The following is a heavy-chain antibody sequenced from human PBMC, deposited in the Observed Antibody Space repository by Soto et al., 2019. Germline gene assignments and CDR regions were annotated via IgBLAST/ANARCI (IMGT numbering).Heavy chain of an antibody. CDR3: AMGYSSSWYVDYQH. CDR1: GYTFTSYD. D-gene: IGHD6-13*01. V-gene: IGHV1-8*01. J-gene: IGHJ1*01. CDR2: INPSRGNT. Sequence: QVHLVQSGAEVKKPGASVKVSCKASGYTFTSYDINWVRQATGQGLEWMGWINPSRGNTGYVQKFQGRVTMTRNISISTSYMELSSLRSEDTAVYFCAMGYSSSWYVDYQHWGQGTQVIVSS.